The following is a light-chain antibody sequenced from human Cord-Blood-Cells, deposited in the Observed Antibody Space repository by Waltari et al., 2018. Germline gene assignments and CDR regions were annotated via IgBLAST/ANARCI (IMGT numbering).Light chain of an antibody. CDR2: EGS. V-gene: IGLV2-23*03. J-gene: IGLJ3*02. Sequence: QSALTPPASVSGSPGQSITIPCTGTSSDVGGYNLVSWYQQHPGKAPKLMIYEGSKRPSGVSKLFSGSKSGNTASLTISGLQAEDEADYYCCSYAGSSTFDWVFGGGTKLTVL. CDR3: CSYAGSSTFDWV. CDR1: SSDVGGYNL.